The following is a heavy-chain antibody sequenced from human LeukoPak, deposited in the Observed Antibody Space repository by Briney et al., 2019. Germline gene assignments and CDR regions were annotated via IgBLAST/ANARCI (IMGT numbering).Heavy chain of an antibody. CDR1: GFTFSSYG. V-gene: IGHV3-66*01. CDR3: ARTARHLDY. J-gene: IGHJ4*02. Sequence: GGTLRLSCAASGFTFSSYGMSWVRQAPGKGLEWVSVIYSGGSTYYADSVKGRFTISRDNSKNTLYLQMNDLRLEDTAVYYCARTARHLDYWGQGTLVTVSS. CDR2: IYSGGST. D-gene: IGHD5-18*01.